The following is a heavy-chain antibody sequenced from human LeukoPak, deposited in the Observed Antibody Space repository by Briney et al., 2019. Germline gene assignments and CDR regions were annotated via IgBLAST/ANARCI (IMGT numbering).Heavy chain of an antibody. V-gene: IGHV1-2*06. Sequence: ASVKVSCKASGYTFTGYYMHWVRQAPGQGLEWMGRINPNSGGTNYAQKFQGRVTMTRDTSISTAYMKLSRLRSDDTAVYYCARDKGYCTNGVCYTGGRFDPWGQGTLVTVSS. D-gene: IGHD2-8*01. J-gene: IGHJ5*02. CDR3: ARDKGYCTNGVCYTGGRFDP. CDR2: INPNSGGT. CDR1: GYTFTGYY.